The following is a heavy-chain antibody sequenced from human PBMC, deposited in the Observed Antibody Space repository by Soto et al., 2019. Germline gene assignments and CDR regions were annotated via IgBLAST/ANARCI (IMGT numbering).Heavy chain of an antibody. CDR1: GGAFSGHA. Sequence: SVKVSCKASGGAFSGHAISWLLQAPGQGLEWMGQIIPFFKGTKYAQKFQGRVTITADDSTSTAYMDLSSLTSEDTAVYYCARDVPLNYYDSTYSYYALDVWGQGTTVTVSS. D-gene: IGHD3-22*01. CDR3: ARDVPLNYYDSTYSYYALDV. J-gene: IGHJ6*02. CDR2: IIPFFKGT. V-gene: IGHV1-69*13.